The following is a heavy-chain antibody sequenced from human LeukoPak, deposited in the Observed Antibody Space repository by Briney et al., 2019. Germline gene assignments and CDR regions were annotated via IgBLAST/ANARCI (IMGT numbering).Heavy chain of an antibody. J-gene: IGHJ5*02. CDR2: ISSSSSYI. CDR1: GFTFSSYS. D-gene: IGHD3-9*01. Sequence: GGSLRLSCAASGFTFSSYSMNWVRQAPGKGLEWVSSISSSSSYIYYADSVKGRFTISRDNAKNSLYLQMNSLRAEDTAVYYCAISNYDILTGYPERWFDPWGQGTLVTVSS. CDR3: AISNYDILTGYPERWFDP. V-gene: IGHV3-21*04.